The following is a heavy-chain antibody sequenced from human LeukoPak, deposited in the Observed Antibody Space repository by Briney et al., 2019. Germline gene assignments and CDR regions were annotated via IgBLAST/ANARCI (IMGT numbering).Heavy chain of an antibody. CDR3: ARVHHYYDSSGYSIPSFDY. CDR2: IYYSGST. V-gene: IGHV4-59*08. J-gene: IGHJ4*02. D-gene: IGHD3-22*01. CDR1: GGSISSYY. Sequence: PSETLSLTCTVSGGSISSYYWSWIRQPPGKGLEWIGYIYYSGSTNYNPSLKSRVTISVDTSKNQFSLKLSSVTAADTAVYYCARVHHYYDSSGYSIPSFDYWGQGTLVTVSS.